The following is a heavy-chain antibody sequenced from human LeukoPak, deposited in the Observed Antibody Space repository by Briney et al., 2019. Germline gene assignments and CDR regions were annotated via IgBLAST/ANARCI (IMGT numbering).Heavy chain of an antibody. V-gene: IGHV3-21*01. D-gene: IGHD4-17*01. CDR3: ARDRQDDYGDLEPFDY. Sequence: GGSLRLSCAASGFTFRSYSMNGVRQAPGKGLGWVSSISSSSSYIYYADSVKGRFTISRDNAKNSLYLQMNSLRAEDTAVYHCARDRQDDYGDLEPFDYWGQGPLVTVSS. CDR2: ISSSSSYI. CDR1: GFTFRSYS. J-gene: IGHJ4*02.